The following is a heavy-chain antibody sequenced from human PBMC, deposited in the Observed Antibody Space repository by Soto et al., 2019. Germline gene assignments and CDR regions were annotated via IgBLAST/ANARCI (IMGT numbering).Heavy chain of an antibody. CDR1: GFTFTNYA. Sequence: GGSLRLSCAASGFTFTNYAMTWARQAPGKGLEWVSSLLRSGSTTYYADSVKGRFTISSDISTNSLYLQMDSLRAEDTAVYYCAKDAVSGDGIWLLDSWGQGTVVTVSS. J-gene: IGHJ4*02. D-gene: IGHD4-17*01. CDR3: AKDAVSGDGIWLLDS. V-gene: IGHV3-23*01. CDR2: LLRSGSTT.